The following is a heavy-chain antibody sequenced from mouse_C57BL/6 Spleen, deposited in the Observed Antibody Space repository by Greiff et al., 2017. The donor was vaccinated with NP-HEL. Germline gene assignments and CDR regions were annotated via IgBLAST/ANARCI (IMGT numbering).Heavy chain of an antibody. J-gene: IGHJ4*01. CDR3: ARGLAGNYYYAMDY. CDR2: IDPSDSYT. CDR1: GYTFTSYW. D-gene: IGHD4-1*01. Sequence: QVQLQQPGAELVRPGTSVKLSCKASGYTFTSYWMHWVKQRPGQGLEWIGVIDPSDSYTNYNQKFKGKATLTVDTSSSTAYMQLSSLTSEDSAVYYCARGLAGNYYYAMDYWGQGTSVTVSS. V-gene: IGHV1-59*01.